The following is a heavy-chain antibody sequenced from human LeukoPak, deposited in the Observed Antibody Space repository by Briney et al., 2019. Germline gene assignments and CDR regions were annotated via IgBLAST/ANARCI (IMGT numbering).Heavy chain of an antibody. Sequence: ASVKVSCKASGGTFSSYAISWVRQAPGQGLEWMGGIIPIFGTANYAQKFQGRVTITADESTCTAYMELSSLRSEDTAVYYCARVGPPRHPPWYNWFDPWGQGTLVTVSS. CDR2: IIPIFGTA. J-gene: IGHJ5*02. CDR3: ARVGPPRHPPWYNWFDP. CDR1: GGTFSSYA. D-gene: IGHD2-8*02. V-gene: IGHV1-69*13.